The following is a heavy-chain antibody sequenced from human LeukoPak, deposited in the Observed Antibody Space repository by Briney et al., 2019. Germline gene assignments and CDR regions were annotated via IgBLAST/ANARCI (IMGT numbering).Heavy chain of an antibody. D-gene: IGHD6-19*01. CDR1: GFTFSSYG. V-gene: IGHV3-30*18. CDR2: ISYDGSNK. Sequence: SGGSLRLSCAASGFTFSSYGMHWVRLAPGKGLEWVAVISYDGSNKYYADSVKGRFTISRDNSKNTLYLQMNSLRAEDTAVYYCAKGGGDVIAVAYFDYWGQGTLVTVSS. CDR3: AKGGGDVIAVAYFDY. J-gene: IGHJ4*02.